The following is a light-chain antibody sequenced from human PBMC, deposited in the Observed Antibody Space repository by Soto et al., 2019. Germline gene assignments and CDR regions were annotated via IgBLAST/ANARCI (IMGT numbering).Light chain of an antibody. CDR1: QSISTY. V-gene: IGKV3-11*01. CDR2: DGS. Sequence: EIVLTQSPATLYLSPGERATLSCRVSQSISTYFAWYQQKPGQAPRLLIYDGSNRATGTPARFSGNGYGTDFTLTVSILEPEDFAVYCCQQRTDWLWSCGQGTKVQLK. CDR3: QQRTDWLWS. J-gene: IGKJ1*01.